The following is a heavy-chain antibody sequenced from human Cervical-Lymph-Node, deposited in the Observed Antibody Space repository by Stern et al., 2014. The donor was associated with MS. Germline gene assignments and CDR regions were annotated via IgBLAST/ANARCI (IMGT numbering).Heavy chain of an antibody. CDR3: ARHQPGGDHTALDS. D-gene: IGHD5-18*01. Sequence: VQLVESGAEVKKPGESLKISCKGSGFTFSSYWIAWVRQMPGKGLEWMGIIFPSDSDTTYSPSFQGQVTISADKSISTAYLQWSSLKASDTAMYYCARHQPGGDHTALDSWGQGTLVTVSS. V-gene: IGHV5-51*01. CDR1: GFTFSSYW. CDR2: IFPSDSDT. J-gene: IGHJ4*02.